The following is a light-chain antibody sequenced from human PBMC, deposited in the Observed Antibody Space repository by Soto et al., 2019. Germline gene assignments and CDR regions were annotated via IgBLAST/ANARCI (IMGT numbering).Light chain of an antibody. J-gene: IGLJ1*01. CDR2: YDD. V-gene: IGLV1-36*01. CDR3: AKWDDSLNAYV. Sequence: QSVLTQPPSVSEAPRQRVTISCSGSSSNIGNNAVNWYQQLPGQAPKIVIYYDDLLTSGVSDRFSGSKSGISASLAISDLQSDDEADYYCAKWDDSLNAYVFGTGTKVTVL. CDR1: SSNIGNNA.